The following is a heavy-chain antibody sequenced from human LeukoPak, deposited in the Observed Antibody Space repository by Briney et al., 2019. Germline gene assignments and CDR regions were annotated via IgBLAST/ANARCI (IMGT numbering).Heavy chain of an antibody. D-gene: IGHD3-3*01. Sequence: GGSLRLSCAASGFTVSSNYMSWVRQAPGKGLEWVSVIYSGGSTYYADSVKGRFTISRDNSKNTLYLQMNSLRAEDTAVYYCARPGTYYDFWSGYYDYWGQGTLVTASS. J-gene: IGHJ4*02. V-gene: IGHV3-53*01. CDR1: GFTVSSNY. CDR2: IYSGGST. CDR3: ARPGTYYDFWSGYYDY.